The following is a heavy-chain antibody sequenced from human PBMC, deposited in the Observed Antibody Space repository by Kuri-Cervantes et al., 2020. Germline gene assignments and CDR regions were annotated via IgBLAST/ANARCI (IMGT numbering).Heavy chain of an antibody. D-gene: IGHD2-15*01. CDR2: ISAYNGNT. CDR3: ARVVVAATHWFDP. Sequence: ASVKVSCKASGYTFTSYGISWVRQAPGQGLEWMGWISAYNGNTNYAQKFQGRVTMTRNTSISTAYMELSSLRSEDTAVYYCARVVVAATHWFDPWGQGTLVTVSS. CDR1: GYTFTSYG. J-gene: IGHJ5*02. V-gene: IGHV1-18*01.